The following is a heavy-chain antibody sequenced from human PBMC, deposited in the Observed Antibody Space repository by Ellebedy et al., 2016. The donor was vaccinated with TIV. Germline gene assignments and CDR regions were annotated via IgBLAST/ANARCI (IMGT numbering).Heavy chain of an antibody. CDR1: GFSISTFY. J-gene: IGHJ2*01. V-gene: IGHV4-59*01. CDR2: IHYTGNT. D-gene: IGHD5-18*01. Sequence: SETLSLTCSVSGFSISTFYWSWIRQPPGKGLEWIGYIHYTGNTNYNPSLKSRVTISIDTSKNQFSLRLTSVTSADTAVYYCARGEAMVDWYFDLWGRGTLVTVSS. CDR3: ARGEAMVDWYFDL.